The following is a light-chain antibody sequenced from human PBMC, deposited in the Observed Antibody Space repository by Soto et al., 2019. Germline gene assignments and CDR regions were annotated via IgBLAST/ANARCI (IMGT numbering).Light chain of an antibody. CDR3: QQYGTSLPFT. Sequence: ELVLTQSPGTLSLSPGERANLSCRASQTVSSSYLAWYQQKPGQAPRLLIYAASSRATGIPDRFSGGGSGTDFTLTISRLEPEDFAVYFCQQYGTSLPFTFGQGTKVEIK. V-gene: IGKV3-20*01. J-gene: IGKJ2*01. CDR2: AAS. CDR1: QTVSSSY.